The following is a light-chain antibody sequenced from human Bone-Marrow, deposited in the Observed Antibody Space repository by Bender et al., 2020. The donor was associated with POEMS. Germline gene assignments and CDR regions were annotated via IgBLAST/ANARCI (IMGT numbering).Light chain of an antibody. CDR2: TNN. CDR3: QSYDSSLTGGGYV. CDR1: GSNIGGYP. Sequence: QSALSQPPSAAGSPGQSVTISRSGSGSNIGGYPVNWYQQLPGTAPRLLIYTNNERPSGVPDRFSGSKSGTSASLAIIGLLSEDEADYYCQSYDSSLTGGGYVFGTGTKVTVL. J-gene: IGLJ1*01. V-gene: IGLV1-44*01.